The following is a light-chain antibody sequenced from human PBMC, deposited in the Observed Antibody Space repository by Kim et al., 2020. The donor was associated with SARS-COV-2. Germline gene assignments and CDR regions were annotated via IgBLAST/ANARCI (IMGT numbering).Light chain of an antibody. CDR2: GAS. Sequence: SPGERATHTCRASQSVSSNYLAWYQQKPGQAPRLLIYGASSTATGIPDRFSGSGSETDFTHTITRVEPEDFAVYYCQQYSSSPATFGQGTKVDIK. V-gene: IGKV3-20*01. CDR3: QQYSSSPAT. J-gene: IGKJ1*01. CDR1: QSVSSNY.